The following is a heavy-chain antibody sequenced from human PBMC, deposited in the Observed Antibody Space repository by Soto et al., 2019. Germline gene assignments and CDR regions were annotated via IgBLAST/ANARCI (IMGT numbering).Heavy chain of an antibody. CDR1: GVSVSSGNYF. CDR3: ARVGDFAGDY. CDR2: VHSSGST. V-gene: IGHV4-61*01. J-gene: IGHJ4*02. Sequence: PSETLSLTCTVSGVSVSSGNYFWRWIRQPPGKGLEWLGYVHSSGSTGYNPSLESRVSISVDTSKNQFSLKLRSVTAADTAVYYCARVGDFAGDYWGQGTLVTVSS. D-gene: IGHD3-16*01.